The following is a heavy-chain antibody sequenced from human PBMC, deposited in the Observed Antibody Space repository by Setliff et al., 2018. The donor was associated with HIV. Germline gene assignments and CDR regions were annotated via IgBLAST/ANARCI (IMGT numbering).Heavy chain of an antibody. V-gene: IGHV4-4*07. CDR1: GGSISSYY. Sequence: SETLSLTCTVSGGSISSYYWSWIRQPAGKGLEWIGRIYTSGSTNYNPSLKSRVTMSVDTSTNQLSLKLNSVTAADTAVYYCVRVPDYWGQGTLVTVSS. J-gene: IGHJ4*02. CDR3: VRVPDY. CDR2: IYTSGST.